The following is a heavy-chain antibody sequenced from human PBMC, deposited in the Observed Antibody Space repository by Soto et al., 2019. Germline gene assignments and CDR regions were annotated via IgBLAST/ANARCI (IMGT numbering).Heavy chain of an antibody. V-gene: IGHV4-59*01. CDR2: IYYSGST. J-gene: IGHJ4*02. Sequence: PSETVSLTCTVSGDSIGSYYWSWIRQPPGKGLEWIGNIYYSGSTSYNPALKSRVTISIDTSKNQFSLNLSSVTAADTAVYYCARVKGVTYYDISTGPSYFDFWGQGTRVTVSS. CDR1: GDSIGSYY. CDR3: ARVKGVTYYDISTGPSYFDF. D-gene: IGHD3-9*01.